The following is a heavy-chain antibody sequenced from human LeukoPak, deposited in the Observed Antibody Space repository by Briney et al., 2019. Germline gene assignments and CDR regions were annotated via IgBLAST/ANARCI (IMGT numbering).Heavy chain of an antibody. Sequence: SETLSLTCTVSGGSITSSSYYWGWIRQPPGKGLEWIGTIYYGGSTYYNPSLKSRITISVDTSKNQFSLKLSSVTAADTAVYYCARSMITFGGAGDAFDIWGQGTVVTVSS. CDR1: GGSITSSSYY. V-gene: IGHV4-39*07. D-gene: IGHD3-16*01. J-gene: IGHJ3*02. CDR3: ARSMITFGGAGDAFDI. CDR2: IYYGGST.